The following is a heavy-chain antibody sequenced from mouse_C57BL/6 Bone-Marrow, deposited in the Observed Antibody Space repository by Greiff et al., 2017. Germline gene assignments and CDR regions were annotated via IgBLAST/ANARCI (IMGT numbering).Heavy chain of an antibody. Sequence: VKLMESGAELARPGASVKLSCKASGYTFTSYGISWVKQRTGQGLEWIGEIYPRSGNTYYNEKFKGKATLTADKSSSTAYMELRSLTSEDSAVYFCAKYYGSPYYFDYWGQGTTLTVSS. D-gene: IGHD1-1*01. J-gene: IGHJ2*01. CDR1: GYTFTSYG. CDR3: AKYYGSPYYFDY. CDR2: IYPRSGNT. V-gene: IGHV1-81*01.